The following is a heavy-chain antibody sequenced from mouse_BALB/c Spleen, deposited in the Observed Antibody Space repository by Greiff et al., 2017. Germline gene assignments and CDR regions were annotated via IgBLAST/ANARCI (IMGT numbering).Heavy chain of an antibody. CDR3: ARSDRYYAMDY. D-gene: IGHD2-14*01. J-gene: IGHJ4*01. CDR1: GYTFTSYW. Sequence: QVHVKQSGAELAKPGASVKMSCKASGYTFTSYWMHWVNQRPGQGLEWIGYINPSTGYTEYNQKFKDKATLTADKSSSTAYMQLSSLTSEDSAVYYCARSDRYYAMDYWGQGTSVTVSS. V-gene: IGHV1-7*01. CDR2: INPSTGYT.